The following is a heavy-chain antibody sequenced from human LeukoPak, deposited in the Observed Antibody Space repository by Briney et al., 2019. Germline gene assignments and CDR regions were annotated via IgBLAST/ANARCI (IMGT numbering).Heavy chain of an antibody. Sequence: GASVKVSCKASGYTFSHYGIGWVRQAPGKGLEWMGGFDPEDGETIYAQKFQGRVTMTEDTSTDTAYMELSSLRSEDTAVYYCATISIFGVVEAFDYWGQGTLVTVSS. D-gene: IGHD3-3*01. CDR1: GYTFSHYG. V-gene: IGHV1-24*01. CDR2: FDPEDGET. CDR3: ATISIFGVVEAFDY. J-gene: IGHJ4*02.